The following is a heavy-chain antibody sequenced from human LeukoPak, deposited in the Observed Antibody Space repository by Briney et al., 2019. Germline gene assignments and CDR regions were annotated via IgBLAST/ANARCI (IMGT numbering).Heavy chain of an antibody. J-gene: IGHJ3*01. CDR3: ARERNVAVVTAFDV. CDR1: GFTFSSYS. D-gene: IGHD2-2*01. Sequence: GGSLRLSCAASGFTFSSYSMNWVRQTPEKGLEWVSYISSGSSNKYYADSVKGRFTISRDNAKNSLFLQMNTLRPEDTAVYYCARERNVAVVTAFDVWGQGTMVTVSS. CDR2: ISSGSSNK. V-gene: IGHV3-48*01.